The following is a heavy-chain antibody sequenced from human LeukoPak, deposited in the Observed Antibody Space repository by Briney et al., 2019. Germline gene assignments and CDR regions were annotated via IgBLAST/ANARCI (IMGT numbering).Heavy chain of an antibody. CDR1: GYSISSNYY. CDR3: ARVTSRLGVCDY. D-gene: IGHD2-8*01. CDR2: IYHSGNT. Sequence: PSETLSLTCIVSGYSISSNYYWGWIRQPPGKGLEWIGSIYHSGNTYYNPSPKSRVTISVDTSNDQFSLKLRSVAAADTAVYYCARVTSRLGVCDYWGQGTLVTVSS. J-gene: IGHJ4*02. V-gene: IGHV4-38-2*02.